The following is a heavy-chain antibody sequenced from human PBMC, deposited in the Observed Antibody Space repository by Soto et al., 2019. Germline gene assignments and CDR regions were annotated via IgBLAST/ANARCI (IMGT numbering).Heavy chain of an antibody. Sequence: GSLRLSCAASGFTFSSYSMNWDRQAPGKGLEWVSSISSSSSYIYYADSVKGRFTISRDNAKNSLYLQMNSLRAEDTAVYYCARDPYYDFWSGYPKNAFDIWGQGTMVTGSS. CDR3: ARDPYYDFWSGYPKNAFDI. V-gene: IGHV3-21*01. CDR2: ISSSSSYI. J-gene: IGHJ3*02. D-gene: IGHD3-3*01. CDR1: GFTFSSYS.